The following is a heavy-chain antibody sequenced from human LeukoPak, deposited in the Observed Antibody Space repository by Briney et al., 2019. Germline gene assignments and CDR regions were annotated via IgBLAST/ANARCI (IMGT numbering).Heavy chain of an antibody. J-gene: IGHJ4*02. CDR3: ARVVVVPAANKYFDY. V-gene: IGHV4-34*01. CDR1: GGSFSGYY. CDR2: INHSGST. D-gene: IGHD2-2*01. Sequence: PSETLSLTCAVYGGSFSGYYWSWIRQPPGKGLEWIGEINHSGSTNYNPSLESRVTISVDTSKNQFSLKLSSVTAADTAVYYCARVVVVPAANKYFDYWGQGTLVTVSS.